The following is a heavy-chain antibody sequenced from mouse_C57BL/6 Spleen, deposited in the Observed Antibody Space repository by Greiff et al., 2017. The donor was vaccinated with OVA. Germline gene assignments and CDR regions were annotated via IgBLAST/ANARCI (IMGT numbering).Heavy chain of an antibody. D-gene: IGHD3-2*02. V-gene: IGHV1-66*01. CDR2: IYPGSGNT. CDR3: ARSWGAQAQYYYAMDY. CDR1: GYSFTSYY. Sequence: QVQLQQSGPELVKPGASVKISCKASGYSFTSYYIHWVKQRPGQGLEWIGWIYPGSGNTKYNEKFKGKATLTADTSSSTAYMQLSSLTSEDSAVYYCARSWGAQAQYYYAMDYWGQGTSVTVSS. J-gene: IGHJ4*01.